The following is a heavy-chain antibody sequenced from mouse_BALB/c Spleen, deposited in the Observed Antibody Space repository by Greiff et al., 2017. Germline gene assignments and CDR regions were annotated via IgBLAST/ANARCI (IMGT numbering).Heavy chain of an antibody. V-gene: IGHV1-54*01. Sequence: QVQLQQSGAELVRPGTSVKVSCKASGYAFTNYLIEWVKQRPGQGLEWIGVINPGSGGTNYNEKFKGKATLTADKSSSTAYMQLSSLTSDDSAVYFCAREGDGYYAWFAYWGQGTLVTVSA. CDR3: AREGDGYYAWFAY. J-gene: IGHJ3*01. CDR1: GYAFTNYL. D-gene: IGHD2-3*01. CDR2: INPGSGGT.